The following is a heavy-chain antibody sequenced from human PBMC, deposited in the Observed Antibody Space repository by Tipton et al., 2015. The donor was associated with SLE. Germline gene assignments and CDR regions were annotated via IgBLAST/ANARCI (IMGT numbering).Heavy chain of an antibody. J-gene: IGHJ4*02. CDR3: AREQNDFWSGSYYYFDY. D-gene: IGHD3-3*01. CDR2: IYYSGST. V-gene: IGHV4-39*07. Sequence: TLSLTCTVSGGSISSNNYYWGWIRQPPGKGLEWIGSIYYSGSTYYNPSLKSRVTISVDTSKNQFSLKLSSVTAADTAVYYCAREQNDFWSGSYYYFDYWGQGTLVTVSS. CDR1: GGSISSNNYY.